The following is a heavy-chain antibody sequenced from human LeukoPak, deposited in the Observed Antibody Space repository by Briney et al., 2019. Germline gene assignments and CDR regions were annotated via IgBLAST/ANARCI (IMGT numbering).Heavy chain of an antibody. D-gene: IGHD6-19*01. Sequence: ASETLSLTCNVSGGSISSGSYYWSWIRQPAGKGLEWIGRIYTSGSTNYNPSLKSRVTISVDTSKNQFSLKLSSVTAADTAVYYCARVPGIAVAGTEDAFDIWGQGTMVTVSS. CDR3: ARVPGIAVAGTEDAFDI. V-gene: IGHV4-61*02. CDR1: GGSISSGSYY. CDR2: IYTSGST. J-gene: IGHJ3*02.